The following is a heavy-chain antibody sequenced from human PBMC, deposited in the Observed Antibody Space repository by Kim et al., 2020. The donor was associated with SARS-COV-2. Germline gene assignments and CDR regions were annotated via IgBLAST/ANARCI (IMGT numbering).Heavy chain of an antibody. V-gene: IGHV1-18*01. CDR2: ISAYNGNT. J-gene: IGHJ4*02. CDR1: GYTFTSYG. Sequence: ASVKVSCKASGYTFTSYGISWVRQAPGQGLEWMGWISAYNGNTNYAQKLQGRVTMTTDTSTSTAYMELRSLRSDDTAVYYCARVGFLEWLLSTGVWYYFDYWGQGTLVTVSS. D-gene: IGHD3-3*02. CDR3: ARVGFLEWLLSTGVWYYFDY.